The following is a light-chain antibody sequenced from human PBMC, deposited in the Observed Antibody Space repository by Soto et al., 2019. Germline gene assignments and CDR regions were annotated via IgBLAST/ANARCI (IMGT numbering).Light chain of an antibody. CDR1: SSDVGGYNS. Sequence: QSALTQPASVSGSPEQSITISCTETSSDVGGYNSVSWYQHHPGKAPKLMIFDVSDRPSGVSSRFSGSKSGNTASLTISGLQAEDEADYYCSSYTTSSTPHYVFGPGTKVTVL. CDR3: SSYTTSSTPHYV. J-gene: IGLJ1*01. CDR2: DVS. V-gene: IGLV2-14*03.